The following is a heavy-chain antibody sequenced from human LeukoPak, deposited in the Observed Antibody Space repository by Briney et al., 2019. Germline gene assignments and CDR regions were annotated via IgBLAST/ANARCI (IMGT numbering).Heavy chain of an antibody. D-gene: IGHD6-13*01. V-gene: IGHV4-39*07. CDR3: ASHGIAAAGTSFGWFDP. CDR2: INHSGST. J-gene: IGHJ5*02. CDR1: GGSISSSSYY. Sequence: PSETLSLTCTVSGGSISSSSYYWGWIRQPPGKGLEWIGEINHSGSTNYNPSLKSRVTISVDTSKNQFSLKLSSVTAADTAVYYCASHGIAAAGTSFGWFDPWGQGTLVTVSS.